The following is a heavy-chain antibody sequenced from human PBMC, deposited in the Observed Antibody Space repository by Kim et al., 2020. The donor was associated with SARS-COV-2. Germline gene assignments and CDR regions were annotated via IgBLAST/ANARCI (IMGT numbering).Heavy chain of an antibody. CDR1: GGSISSSSYY. D-gene: IGHD2-15*01. Sequence: SETLSLTCTVSGGSISSSSYYWGWIRQPPGKGLEWIGSIYYSGSTYYNPSLKSRVTISVDTSKNQFSLKLSSVTAADTAVYYSARQLRTGGIVVVVAAIGQGFDYWGQGTLVTVSS. CDR3: ARQLRTGGIVVVVAAIGQGFDY. V-gene: IGHV4-39*01. J-gene: IGHJ4*02. CDR2: IYYSGST.